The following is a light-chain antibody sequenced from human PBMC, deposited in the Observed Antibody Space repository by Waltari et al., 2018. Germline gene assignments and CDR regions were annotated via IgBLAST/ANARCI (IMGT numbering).Light chain of an antibody. CDR1: QSVGSN. J-gene: IGKJ2*01. Sequence: EMVMTPSPATLSVSPGARATLSCRPSQSVGSNVAWYQQKPGQAPRLLIYGASTRATVIPARFSGSGSGTEFTLTISSLQSEDFAVYYCQHYNIWPPGYTFGQGTKLEIK. CDR2: GAS. V-gene: IGKV3-15*01. CDR3: QHYNIWPPGYT.